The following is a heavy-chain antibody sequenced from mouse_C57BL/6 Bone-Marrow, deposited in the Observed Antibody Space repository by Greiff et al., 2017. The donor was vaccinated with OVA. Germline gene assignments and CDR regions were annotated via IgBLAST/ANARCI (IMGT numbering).Heavy chain of an antibody. Sequence: EVKLMESGPGLVKPSQSLSLTCSVTGYSITSGYYWNWIRQFPGNKLEWMGYISYDGSNNYNPSLKNRISITRDTSKNQFFLKLNSVTTEDTATYYCARGPFTTVVDYYAMDYWGQGTSVTVSS. V-gene: IGHV3-6*01. CDR1: GYSITSGYY. CDR3: ARGPFTTVVDYYAMDY. J-gene: IGHJ4*01. D-gene: IGHD1-1*01. CDR2: ISYDGSN.